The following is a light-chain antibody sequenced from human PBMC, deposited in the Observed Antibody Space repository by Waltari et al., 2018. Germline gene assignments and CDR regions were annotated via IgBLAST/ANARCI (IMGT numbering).Light chain of an antibody. CDR3: QSYDRDLNAVL. CDR2: RDA. V-gene: IGLV1-40*01. CDR1: SSNIGAGYD. Sequence: QSVLTQPPSVSGAPGQSVTISCTGSSSNIGAGYDVHWYQQIPGSAPKVLIYRDANRPSGVPGRFSGSMSGTSASLSVTGLHVEDEADYFCQSYDRDLNAVLFGGGTKLTVL. J-gene: IGLJ2*01.